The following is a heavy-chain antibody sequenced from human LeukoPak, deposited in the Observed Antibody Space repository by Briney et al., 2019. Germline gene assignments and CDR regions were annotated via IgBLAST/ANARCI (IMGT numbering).Heavy chain of an antibody. D-gene: IGHD2-15*01. J-gene: IGHJ4*02. CDR2: INPNSGGT. Sequence: GASVKVSCKASGYTFTGYYMHWVRQAPGQGLEWMGWINPNSGGTNYAQKFQGRVTMTTDTSTSTVNMELSSLRSEDTAVYYCAPSVRSGGSYYFDYWGQGTLVTVSS. V-gene: IGHV1-2*02. CDR3: APSVRSGGSYYFDY. CDR1: GYTFTGYY.